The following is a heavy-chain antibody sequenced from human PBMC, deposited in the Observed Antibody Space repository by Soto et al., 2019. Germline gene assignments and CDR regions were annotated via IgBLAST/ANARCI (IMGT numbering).Heavy chain of an antibody. V-gene: IGHV5-51*01. CDR3: ARLFDTSGWYDY. Sequence: XDCLKLYWKSSEYSFTSYWIGWVRQMPGKGLERMGIIYPGDSDTRYSPSFQGQVTISADKSITTTYLQWSSLKASDTAIYYCARLFDTSGWYDYWGQGTLVTVSS. J-gene: IGHJ4*02. CDR1: EYSFTSYW. CDR2: IYPGDSDT. D-gene: IGHD6-19*01.